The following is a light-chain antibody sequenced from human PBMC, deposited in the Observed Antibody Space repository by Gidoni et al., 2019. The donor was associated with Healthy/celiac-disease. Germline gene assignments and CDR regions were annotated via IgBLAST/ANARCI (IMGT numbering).Light chain of an antibody. V-gene: IGKV3-20*01. CDR1: QSVSSSY. J-gene: IGKJ1*01. CDR3: QQYGSSRT. CDR2: GAS. Sequence: EIVLTQSPVTLSLSPGERATLSCRASQSVSSSYLAWYQQKPVHAPRLLIYGASSRATGIPDRFSGSGSGTDFTLTISRLEPEDFAVYYCQQYGSSRTFGQGTKVEIK.